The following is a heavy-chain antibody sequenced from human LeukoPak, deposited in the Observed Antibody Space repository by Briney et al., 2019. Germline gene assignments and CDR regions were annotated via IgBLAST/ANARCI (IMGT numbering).Heavy chain of an antibody. D-gene: IGHD6-6*01. Sequence: SETLSLTCTVSGGSVSSGSYYWSWIRQPPGKGLEWIGYIYYSGSTNYNPSLKSRVTISVDTSKKQFSLKLSSVTAADTAVYYCATGGIAARPYNWFDPWGQGTLATVSS. V-gene: IGHV4-61*01. J-gene: IGHJ5*02. CDR2: IYYSGST. CDR3: ATGGIAARPYNWFDP. CDR1: GGSVSSGSYY.